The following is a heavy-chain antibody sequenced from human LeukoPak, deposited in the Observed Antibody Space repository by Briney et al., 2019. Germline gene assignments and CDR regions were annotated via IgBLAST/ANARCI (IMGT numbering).Heavy chain of an antibody. V-gene: IGHV4-34*01. J-gene: IGHJ4*02. Sequence: PSETLSLTCAVYGVSFSGYHWNWIRQFPGKGLGWIGEINDRGHTNYNPSLESRVTISVDTSKKQFSLKLNSVTAADTAVYYCARDPTTEPNIAYYFDFWGQGTLVTVSS. D-gene: IGHD4-17*01. CDR2: INDRGHT. CDR3: ARDPTTEPNIAYYFDF. CDR1: GVSFSGYH.